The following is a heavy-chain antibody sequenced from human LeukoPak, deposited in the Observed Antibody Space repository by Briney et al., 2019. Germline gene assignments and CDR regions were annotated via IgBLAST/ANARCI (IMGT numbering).Heavy chain of an antibody. J-gene: IGHJ3*02. CDR1: GGSFSGYY. V-gene: IGHV4-34*01. CDR3: ARVKWCGGACYSVVAFDI. D-gene: IGHD2-21*02. CDR2: INHSGST. Sequence: SETLSLTCAVYGGSFSGYYWSWIRQPPGKGLEWIGEINHSGSTNYNPSLKSRVTISVDTSKNQFSLKLSSVTAADTAVYYCARVKWCGGACYSVVAFDIWGQGQMVTVSS.